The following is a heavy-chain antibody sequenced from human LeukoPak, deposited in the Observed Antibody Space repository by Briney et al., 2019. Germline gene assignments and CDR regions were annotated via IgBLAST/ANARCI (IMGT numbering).Heavy chain of an antibody. D-gene: IGHD3-22*01. V-gene: IGHV4-34*01. CDR3: ARGTYYYDSSGYYWYYYFDY. CDR1: GGSFSGYY. Sequence: PSETLSLTCAVYGGSFSGYYWSWIRQPPGKGLEWIGEINHSGSTNYNPSLKSRVTISVDTSKNQFSLKLSSVTAADTAVYYCARGTYYYDSSGYYWYYYFDYWGQGTLVTVSS. CDR2: INHSGST. J-gene: IGHJ4*02.